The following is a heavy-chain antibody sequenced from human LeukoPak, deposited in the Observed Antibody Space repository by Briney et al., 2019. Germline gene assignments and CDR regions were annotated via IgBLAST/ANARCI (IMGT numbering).Heavy chain of an antibody. D-gene: IGHD1-26*01. CDR2: VSSVGSTV. Sequence: GGSLRLSCAASGFTFSSYEMNWVRQAPGKGLEWDSYVSSVGSTVYYADSVKGRFTISRDNAKNSLYLQMNSLRAEDTAVYYCASLRGSGSHYVAPNTLDYWGQGTLVTVSS. J-gene: IGHJ4*02. CDR1: GFTFSSYE. V-gene: IGHV3-48*03. CDR3: ASLRGSGSHYVAPNTLDY.